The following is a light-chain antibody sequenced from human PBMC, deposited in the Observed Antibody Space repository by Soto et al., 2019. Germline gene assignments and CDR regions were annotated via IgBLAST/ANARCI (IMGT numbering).Light chain of an antibody. V-gene: IGKV1-39*01. CDR1: QSISSY. CDR2: AAS. J-gene: IGKJ3*01. Sequence: DIQMTQSPSSLSASVGDRVTITCRASQSISSYLNWYQQKPGKAPKLLIYAASSLQSGVPSRFSGSRSLTEFTLTISSLQPEDFATYYCQQSYSTAFGPGTKVDIK. CDR3: QQSYSTA.